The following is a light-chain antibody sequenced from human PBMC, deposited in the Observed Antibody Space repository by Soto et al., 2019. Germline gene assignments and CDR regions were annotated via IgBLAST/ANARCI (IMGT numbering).Light chain of an antibody. Sequence: DIQMTQSPSTLSASVGDRVTITCRASQSLNNWLAWYQQKPGKAPKLLISKASNLETGVPSKFSGSGSGTEFTLTISSLQPDDFATYYCQQYNSYPWTFGLGTTVEIK. V-gene: IGKV1-5*03. J-gene: IGKJ1*01. CDR3: QQYNSYPWT. CDR1: QSLNNW. CDR2: KAS.